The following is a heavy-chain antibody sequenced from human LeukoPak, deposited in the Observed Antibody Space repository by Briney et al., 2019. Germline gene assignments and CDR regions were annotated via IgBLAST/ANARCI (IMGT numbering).Heavy chain of an antibody. CDR3: TSGGYNGSGGYYYFDS. CDR1: GFTFSNYD. D-gene: IGHD3-10*01. J-gene: IGHJ4*02. CDR2: IGTAGDP. Sequence: PGGSLRLSCAASGFTFSNYDMHWIRQATGKGLEWVSAIGTAGDPFYPASVKGRFTISRENAKSSLYLQMNSLGAGDTAVYYCTSGGYNGSGGYYYFDSWGQGALVTVSS. V-gene: IGHV3-13*05.